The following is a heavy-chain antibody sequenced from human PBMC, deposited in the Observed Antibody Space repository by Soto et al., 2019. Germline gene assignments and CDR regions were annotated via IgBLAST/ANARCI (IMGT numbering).Heavy chain of an antibody. CDR3: ERVIYDYGDSDAFDI. CDR2: ISSSSSYI. Sequence: GGSLRLSCAASGFTFSSYSMNWVRQAPGKGLEWVSSISSSSSYIYYADSVKGRFTISRDNAKNSLYLQMNSLRAEDTAVYYCERVIYDYGDSDAFDIWGQGTMVTVSS. D-gene: IGHD4-17*01. V-gene: IGHV3-21*01. J-gene: IGHJ3*02. CDR1: GFTFSSYS.